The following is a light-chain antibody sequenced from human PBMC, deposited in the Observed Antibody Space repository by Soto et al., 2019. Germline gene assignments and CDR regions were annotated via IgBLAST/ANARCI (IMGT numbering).Light chain of an antibody. J-gene: IGKJ4*01. Sequence: DIQMTQSPSYLSASVGDRVTITCRASQGIRNDLGWYQQKPGKAPKRLIYTTSTLESGVPSRFSGSGSGLEFTHTISSLQTEDFATYYCLQHNTYPLTFGGGTKVEIK. CDR2: TTS. V-gene: IGKV1-17*01. CDR1: QGIRND. CDR3: LQHNTYPLT.